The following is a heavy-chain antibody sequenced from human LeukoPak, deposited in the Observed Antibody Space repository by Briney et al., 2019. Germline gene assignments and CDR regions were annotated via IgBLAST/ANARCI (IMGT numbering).Heavy chain of an antibody. V-gene: IGHV3-30-3*01. CDR1: GFTFSSYA. J-gene: IGHJ4*02. D-gene: IGHD7-27*01. Sequence: GGSLRLSCAASGFTFSSYAMLWVRQAPGKGLEWVAVISYDGSNKYYADSVKGRFTISRDNSKNTLYLQMNSLRAEDTAVYYCARDSQTGDLGYWGQGTLVTVSS. CDR2: ISYDGSNK. CDR3: ARDSQTGDLGY.